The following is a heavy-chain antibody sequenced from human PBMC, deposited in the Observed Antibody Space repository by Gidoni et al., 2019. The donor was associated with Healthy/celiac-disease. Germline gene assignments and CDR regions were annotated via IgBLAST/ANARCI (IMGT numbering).Heavy chain of an antibody. CDR3: AREGRIYSSSGLFDY. CDR1: GGTFSSYA. V-gene: IGHV1-69*01. D-gene: IGHD6-13*01. Sequence: QVQLVQSGAEVTKPGSSVKVSCKASGGTFSSYAISWVRQAPGQGLECMGGIIPIFGTANYAQKFQGRVTITADESTSTAYMELSSLRSEDTAVYYCAREGRIYSSSGLFDYWGQGTLVTVSS. CDR2: IIPIFGTA. J-gene: IGHJ4*02.